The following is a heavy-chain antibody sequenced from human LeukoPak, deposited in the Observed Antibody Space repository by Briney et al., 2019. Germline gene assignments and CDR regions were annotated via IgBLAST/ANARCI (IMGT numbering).Heavy chain of an antibody. J-gene: IGHJ4*02. Sequence: GESLKISCKGSGYSFTKYWIGWVRQVPGKGLEWMGIIYPGNSETRYSPSFQGQVTISADKSISTAYLQWSSLKASDTAIYYCTRRSCSGGRCYDYWGQGTLVTVSS. CDR2: IYPGNSET. V-gene: IGHV5-51*01. D-gene: IGHD2-15*01. CDR1: GYSFTKYW. CDR3: TRRSCSGGRCYDY.